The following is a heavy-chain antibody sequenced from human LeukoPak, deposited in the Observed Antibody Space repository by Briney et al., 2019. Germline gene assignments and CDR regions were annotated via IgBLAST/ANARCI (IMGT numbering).Heavy chain of an antibody. CDR3: ARHMRMATTPFDY. CDR1: GGSISSSGDY. J-gene: IGHJ4*02. V-gene: IGHV4-39*01. Sequence: PSETLSLTCTVSGGSISSSGDYWGWIRQPPGKGLEWIASIYYSGSTYYNPSLKSRVTISVDTSKNQFSLKLSSVTAADTAVYYCARHMRMATTPFDYWGQGTLVTVSS. CDR2: IYYSGST. D-gene: IGHD5-24*01.